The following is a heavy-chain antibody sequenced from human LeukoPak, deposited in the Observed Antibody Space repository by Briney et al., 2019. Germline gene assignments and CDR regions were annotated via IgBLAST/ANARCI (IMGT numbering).Heavy chain of an antibody. CDR1: RYGFTNFG. CDR3: ARLDSVRKVLTSHLPGYSYPMAA. V-gene: IGHV5-51*01. J-gene: IGHJ6*03. D-gene: IGHD2-15*01. Sequence: GLALQCSSHAERYGFTNFGIGWVRPMPGKGLEWMGIIFVGDLETRYSPSFQGQVTISVDTTTSTAYLQWGSAKAADTAPYYCARLDSVRKVLTSHLPGYSYPMAAWGTGTTITVSS. CDR2: IFVGDLET.